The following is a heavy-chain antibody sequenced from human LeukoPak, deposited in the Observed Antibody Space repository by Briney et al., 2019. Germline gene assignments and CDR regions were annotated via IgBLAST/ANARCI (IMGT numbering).Heavy chain of an antibody. CDR3: ARPRGYGGKYDAFDI. Sequence: GESLKISCKGSGYSFTNYWIGWVRQMPGKGLEWMGIIYPGDSDTRYSPPFQGQVTISADKSSSTAYLQWSSLKASDTAMYYCARPRGYGGKYDAFDIWGQGTMVTVSS. CDR1: GYSFTNYW. V-gene: IGHV5-51*01. CDR2: IYPGDSDT. D-gene: IGHD4-23*01. J-gene: IGHJ3*02.